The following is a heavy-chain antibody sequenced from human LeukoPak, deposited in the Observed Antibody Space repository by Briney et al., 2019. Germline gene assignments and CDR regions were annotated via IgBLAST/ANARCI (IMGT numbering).Heavy chain of an antibody. J-gene: IGHJ4*02. V-gene: IGHV3-30*18. CDR3: AKGGDDILTPFDY. CDR2: ISYDGSSK. D-gene: IGHD3-9*01. Sequence: GGSLRLSCAASGLAFSLYGVHWVRQAPGKGLEWVAIISYDGSSKYYADSVKGRFTISRDNSKNTLYLQMNSLRVEDTAVYYCAKGGDDILTPFDYWGQGTLVTVSS. CDR1: GLAFSLYG.